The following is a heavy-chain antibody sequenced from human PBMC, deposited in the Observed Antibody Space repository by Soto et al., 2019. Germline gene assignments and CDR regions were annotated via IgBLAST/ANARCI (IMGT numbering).Heavy chain of an antibody. Sequence: SETLSLTCAVYGESFSDYYRTWIRQPPGKGLEWIGEINLSGNTKYNPSLKSRVTISVDTSKTQFSLNLSSVTAADTAVYYCARLYYDYVWGRFDYWAQGTLVT. CDR1: GESFSDYY. CDR2: INLSGNT. D-gene: IGHD3-16*01. V-gene: IGHV4-34*01. J-gene: IGHJ4*02. CDR3: ARLYYDYVWGRFDY.